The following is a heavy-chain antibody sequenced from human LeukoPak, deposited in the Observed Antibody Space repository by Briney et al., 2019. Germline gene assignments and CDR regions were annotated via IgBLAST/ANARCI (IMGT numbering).Heavy chain of an antibody. J-gene: IGHJ5*02. CDR3: AREIGVVVSNWFDP. CDR2: INPKSGGT. Sequence: ASVKVSCKASEYNFIAYYLHWVRQAPGQGLEWMGCINPKSGGTNYDQKFQGRVTMTSDTSINTAYMELSRLTSDDTAVYYCAREIGVVVSNWFDPWGQGTLVTVSS. V-gene: IGHV1-2*02. D-gene: IGHD2-15*01. CDR1: EYNFIAYY.